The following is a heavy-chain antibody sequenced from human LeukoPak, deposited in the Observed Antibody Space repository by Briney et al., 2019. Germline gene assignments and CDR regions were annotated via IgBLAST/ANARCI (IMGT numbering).Heavy chain of an antibody. J-gene: IGHJ4*02. D-gene: IGHD6-13*01. Sequence: GGSLRLSCAASGFTFSSYAMHWVRQAPGKGLEWVSYISSSGSTIYYADSVKGRFTISRDNAKNSLYLQMNSLRAEDTAVYYCARDGGTGYSSSCDYWGQGTLVTVPS. V-gene: IGHV3-48*03. CDR3: ARDGGTGYSSSCDY. CDR1: GFTFSSYA. CDR2: ISSSGSTI.